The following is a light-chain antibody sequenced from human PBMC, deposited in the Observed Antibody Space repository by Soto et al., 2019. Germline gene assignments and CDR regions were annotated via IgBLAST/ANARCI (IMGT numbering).Light chain of an antibody. CDR2: DVN. V-gene: IGLV2-11*01. Sequence: QSALTHPRSVSGSPGQSVTISCSGISSDFGDYNYVSWYQQHPGKAPKLMIFDVNRRPSGVPDRFSDSKSGNTASLTISGLQTADEANYFCSLYTSDNTYVFGTGTKVTVL. CDR1: SSDFGDYNY. J-gene: IGLJ1*01. CDR3: SLYTSDNTYV.